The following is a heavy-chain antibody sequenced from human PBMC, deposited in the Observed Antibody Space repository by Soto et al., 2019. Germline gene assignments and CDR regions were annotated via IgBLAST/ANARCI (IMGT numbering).Heavy chain of an antibody. CDR3: ARDPGYCTNGVCPYYYYGMDV. Sequence: QVQLVQSGAEVKKPGASVKVSCKASGYTFSSYAISWVRQAPGQGLEWMGGIIPIFGTANYAQKFQGRVTITADESTSTAYMELSSLRSEDTAVYYCARDPGYCTNGVCPYYYYGMDVWGQGTTVTVSS. V-gene: IGHV1-69*01. CDR2: IIPIFGTA. J-gene: IGHJ6*02. D-gene: IGHD2-8*01. CDR1: GYTFSSYA.